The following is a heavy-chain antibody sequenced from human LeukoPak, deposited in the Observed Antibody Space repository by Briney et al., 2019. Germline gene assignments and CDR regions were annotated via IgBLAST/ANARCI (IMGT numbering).Heavy chain of an antibody. CDR1: GGSFSGYY. J-gene: IGHJ4*02. D-gene: IGHD5-18*01. Sequence: PSETLSLTCAVYGGSFSGYYWSWIRQPPGKGLEWIGEISHSGSTNYNPSLESRVTISVDTSKNQFSLKLSSVTAADTAVYYCARGNSYGVDYWGQGTLVTVSS. CDR2: ISHSGST. V-gene: IGHV4-34*01. CDR3: ARGNSYGVDY.